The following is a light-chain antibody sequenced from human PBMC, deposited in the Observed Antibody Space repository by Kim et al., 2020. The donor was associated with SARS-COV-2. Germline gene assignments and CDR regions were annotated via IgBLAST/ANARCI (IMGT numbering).Light chain of an antibody. CDR1: HNVDNS. J-gene: IGKJ4*01. CDR2: DAA. Sequence: PGESATLTCSASHNVDNSLAWYQQTPGQPPILLIYDAAVRAAGIPDRFSGSGSGTNFTLTIGSLAPEDFAVYYCQQRGSWPPALTFGGGTKVDIK. V-gene: IGKV3-11*01. CDR3: QQRGSWPPALT.